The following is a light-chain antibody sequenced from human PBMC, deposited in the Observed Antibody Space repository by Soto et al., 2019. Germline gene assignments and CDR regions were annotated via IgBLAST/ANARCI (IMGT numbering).Light chain of an antibody. Sequence: EVVLNQSPGTLSLSPGERATLSCRASQSVSSSYLAWYQQKPGQDPRQLIYGASSRATGIPDRFSGSGSGTDFTLTITRLEPEDFAVYYWQHYRTSFGGGTRVEIK. CDR1: QSVSSSY. J-gene: IGKJ4*01. CDR2: GAS. V-gene: IGKV3-20*01. CDR3: QHYRTS.